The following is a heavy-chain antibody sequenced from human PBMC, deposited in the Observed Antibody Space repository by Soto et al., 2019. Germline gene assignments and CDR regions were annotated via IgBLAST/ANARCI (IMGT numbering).Heavy chain of an antibody. CDR3: ASQGARLEPGNDY. V-gene: IGHV3-23*01. CDR2: ISGSGGSS. D-gene: IGHD1-1*01. CDR1: GFTFSSYA. Sequence: PGGSLRLSCAASGFTFSSYAMSWVRQAPGKGLEWVSAISGSGGSSYYADSVKGRFTISRDNSKNTLYLQMNSLRAEDTAVYYCASQGARLEPGNDYWGQGTLVTVSS. J-gene: IGHJ4*02.